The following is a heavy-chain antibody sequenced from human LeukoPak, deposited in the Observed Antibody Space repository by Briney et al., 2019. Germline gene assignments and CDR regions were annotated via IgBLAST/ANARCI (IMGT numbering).Heavy chain of an antibody. D-gene: IGHD1-7*01. J-gene: IGHJ4*02. V-gene: IGHV1-18*01. CDR1: GGTFSSYA. CDR3: ARDSRTGTTDY. CDR2: ISAYNGNT. Sequence: ASVKVSCKASGGTFSSYAISLVRQAPGRGLEWMGWISAYNGNTNYAQKLQGRVTMTTDTSTSTAYMELRSLRSDDTAVYYCARDSRTGTTDYWGPRTLVTVSS.